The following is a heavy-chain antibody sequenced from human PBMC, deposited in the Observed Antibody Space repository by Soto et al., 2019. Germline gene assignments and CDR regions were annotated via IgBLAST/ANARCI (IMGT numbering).Heavy chain of an antibody. CDR3: AKGVRSSAGLDCYY. D-gene: IGHD6-25*01. CDR2: ISGSGGDT. CDR1: GFTFSSYA. J-gene: IGHJ4*02. Sequence: EVQLLESGGGLVQPGGSLRLSCAASGFTFSSYALNWVRQAPGKGLEWVSTISGSGGDTYYADSVKGRFTISRDNSKYTLALQMGRLIAEDTAVYYCAKGVRSSAGLDCYYWGKGTLVTVSS. V-gene: IGHV3-23*01.